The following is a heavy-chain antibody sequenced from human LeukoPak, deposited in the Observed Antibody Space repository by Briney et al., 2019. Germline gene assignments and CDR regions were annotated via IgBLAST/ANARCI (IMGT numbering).Heavy chain of an antibody. CDR1: GYTFTGYY. V-gene: IGHV1-2*02. CDR2: INPNSGGT. D-gene: IGHD6-13*01. Sequence: ASVKVSCKASGYTFTGYYMHWVRQAPGQGLEWMGWINPNSGGTNYAQKFQGRVTMTRDTSISTAYMELSRLRSDDTAVYYCARDLYIGRDIKAPVYSSSWYYAFDIWGQGTMVTVSS. CDR3: ARDLYIGRDIKAPVYSSSWYYAFDI. J-gene: IGHJ3*02.